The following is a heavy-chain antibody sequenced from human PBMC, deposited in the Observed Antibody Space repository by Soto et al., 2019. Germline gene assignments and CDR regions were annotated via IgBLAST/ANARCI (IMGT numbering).Heavy chain of an antibody. D-gene: IGHD2-8*01. V-gene: IGHV3-30*18. Sequence: GGSLRLSCAASGFTFSSYGMHWVRQAPGKGLEWVAVISYDGSNKYYADSVKGRFTISRDNSKNTLYLQMNSLRAEDTAVYYCAKGVYDGPYYYYGMDVWGQGTTVTVSS. J-gene: IGHJ6*02. CDR3: AKGVYDGPYYYYGMDV. CDR2: ISYDGSNK. CDR1: GFTFSSYG.